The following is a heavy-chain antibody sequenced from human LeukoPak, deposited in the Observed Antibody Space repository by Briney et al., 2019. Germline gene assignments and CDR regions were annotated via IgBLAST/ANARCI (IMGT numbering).Heavy chain of an antibody. Sequence: SVKVSCKASGGTFSNYAISWVRQAPGQGLEWMGRIIPMLGISNYAQKFQGRVTITADKSTSTAYMELSSPRSEDTAVYYCARDSAANWGSDYWGQGTLVTVSS. D-gene: IGHD7-27*01. J-gene: IGHJ4*02. CDR1: GGTFSNYA. CDR2: IIPMLGIS. CDR3: ARDSAANWGSDY. V-gene: IGHV1-69*04.